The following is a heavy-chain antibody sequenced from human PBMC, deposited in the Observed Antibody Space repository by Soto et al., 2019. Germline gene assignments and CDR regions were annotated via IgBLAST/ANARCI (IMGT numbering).Heavy chain of an antibody. CDR2: ISYDGNNK. D-gene: IGHD4-4*01. J-gene: IGHJ4*02. V-gene: IGHV3-30*18. Sequence: QVQLVESGGGVVQPGRSLRLSCAASGFTFSSYGMHLVRQAPGKGLEWVAVISYDGNNKYYSDSVKGQFTISRDNSKNTLYLQMNRLRAEHTAVYYCAKGYSNPNYWGQGTLVTVSS. CDR1: GFTFSSYG. CDR3: AKGYSNPNY.